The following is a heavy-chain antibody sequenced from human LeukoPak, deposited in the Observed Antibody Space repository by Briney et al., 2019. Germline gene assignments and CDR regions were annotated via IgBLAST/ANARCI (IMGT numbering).Heavy chain of an antibody. CDR1: GFIFSSYA. V-gene: IGHV3-23*01. CDR3: AKNRGSYSSGRYVDY. CDR2: ISGSGDGT. Sequence: GGSLRLSCAASGFIFSSYAMTWVRQAPGKGLEWVSAISGSGDGTYYPDSVKGRVTISRDNSQNTLYLQMSSLRAEDTAVYYCAKNRGSYSSGRYVDYWGQGTVATVSS. D-gene: IGHD6-19*01. J-gene: IGHJ4*02.